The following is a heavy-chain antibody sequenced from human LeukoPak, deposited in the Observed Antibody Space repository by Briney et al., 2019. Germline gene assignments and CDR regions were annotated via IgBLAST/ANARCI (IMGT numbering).Heavy chain of an antibody. Sequence: PSETLSLTCAVYGGSFSGYYWSWIRQPPGKGLEWIGEINHSGSTNYNPSLKSRVTISVDTSKNQFSLKLSSVTAADTAVYYCASGQYDTLFDYWGQGTLVTVSS. CDR2: INHSGST. CDR1: GGSFSGYY. J-gene: IGHJ4*02. V-gene: IGHV4-34*01. CDR3: ASGQYDTLFDY. D-gene: IGHD3-22*01.